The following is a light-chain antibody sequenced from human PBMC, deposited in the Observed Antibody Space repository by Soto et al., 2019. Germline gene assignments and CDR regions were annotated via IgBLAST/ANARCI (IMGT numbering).Light chain of an antibody. Sequence: EIVMTQSPATLSVSPGEGASLSCRASQSVSSNLAWYQQKPGQAPRLLIFGASTRATGFPDRFSGSRSGTEFTLTISSLQSEDFAVYYCQQYDNWPETFGQGTKVEIK. CDR3: QQYDNWPET. V-gene: IGKV3-15*01. CDR1: QSVSSN. J-gene: IGKJ1*01. CDR2: GAS.